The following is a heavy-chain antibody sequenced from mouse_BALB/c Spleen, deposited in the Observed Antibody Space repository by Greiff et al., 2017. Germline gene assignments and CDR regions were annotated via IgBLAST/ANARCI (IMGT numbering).Heavy chain of an antibody. CDR2: ISSGSSTI. V-gene: IGHV5-17*02. J-gene: IGHJ4*01. CDR1: GFTFSSFG. D-gene: IGHD1-1*01. Sequence: EVMLVESGGGLVQPGGSRKLSCAASGFTFSSFGMHWVRQAPEKGLEWVVYISSGSSTIYYADTVKGRFTISRDNPKNTLFLQMTSLRSEDTAMYYCASDITTVVGHYYAMDYWGQGTSVTVSS. CDR3: ASDITTVVGHYYAMDY.